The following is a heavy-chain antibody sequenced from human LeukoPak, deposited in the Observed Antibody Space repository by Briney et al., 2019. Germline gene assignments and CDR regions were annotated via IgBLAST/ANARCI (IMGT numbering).Heavy chain of an antibody. V-gene: IGHV4-31*03. Sequence: SQTLSLTCTVSGGSISSGGYYWSWIRQHPGKGLEWIGYIYYSGSTYYNPSLKSRVTISVDTSKSQFSLKLSSVTAADTAVYYCARASGSYYGNWFDPWGQGTLVTVSS. J-gene: IGHJ5*02. CDR3: ARASGSYYGNWFDP. D-gene: IGHD1-26*01. CDR1: GGSISSGGYY. CDR2: IYYSGST.